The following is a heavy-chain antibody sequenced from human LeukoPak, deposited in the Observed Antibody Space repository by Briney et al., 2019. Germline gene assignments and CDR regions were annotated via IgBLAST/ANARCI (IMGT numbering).Heavy chain of an antibody. CDR1: GYSFTDYY. Sequence: ASVKVSCKASGYSFTDYYLHWVRQAPGQGLEWMGWINPNSGSTNYVQKFQGRVTMTSDTSISTVYVELSRLTSDDTAVYFCARPGVTPDTNWFDSWGQGTLVTVSS. V-gene: IGHV1-2*02. CDR3: ARPGVTPDTNWFDS. J-gene: IGHJ5*01. D-gene: IGHD5-18*01. CDR2: INPNSGST.